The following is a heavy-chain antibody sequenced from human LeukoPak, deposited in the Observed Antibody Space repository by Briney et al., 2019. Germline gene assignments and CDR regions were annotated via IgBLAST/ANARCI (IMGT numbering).Heavy chain of an antibody. V-gene: IGHV4-59*01. CDR3: ARGSRGYGDTYDYYYYMDV. D-gene: IGHD4-17*01. CDR1: GGSISSYY. Sequence: PSETLSLTCTVSGGSISSYYWSWLRQPPGKGLEWIGYIYYSGSTNYNPSLKSRVTISVDTSKNQFSLKLSSVTAADTAVYYCARGSRGYGDTYDYYYYMDVRGQGTTVTVSS. J-gene: IGHJ6*03. CDR2: IYYSGST.